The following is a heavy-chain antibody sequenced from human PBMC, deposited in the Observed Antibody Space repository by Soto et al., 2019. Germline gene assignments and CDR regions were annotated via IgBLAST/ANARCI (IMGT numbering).Heavy chain of an antibody. CDR3: ARLSYDILTGLALGWFDP. CDR2: IYYSGST. J-gene: IGHJ5*02. CDR1: GGSISSSTYY. V-gene: IGHV4-39*01. Sequence: PSETLSLTCTVSGGSISSSTYYWGWIRHPPGKGLEWIGSIYYSGSTYYNPSLKSRVTISVDTSKNQFSLKLSSVTAADTAVYYCARLSYDILTGLALGWFDPWGQGTLVTVSS. D-gene: IGHD3-9*01.